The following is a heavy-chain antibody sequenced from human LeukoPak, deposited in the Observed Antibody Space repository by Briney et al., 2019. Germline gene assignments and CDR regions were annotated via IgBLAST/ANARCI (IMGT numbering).Heavy chain of an antibody. Sequence: GGSLRLSCVASTSAFTRFGMHWVRQAPGKGLEWVAVIWPDGNRKIYGDSVKGRFTISRDNSKNTLYLQMNSLRAEDTAVYYCARHGTAAGPFQLWGQGTLVTVSS. D-gene: IGHD2-21*02. CDR2: IWPDGNRK. CDR1: TSAFTRFG. CDR3: ARHGTAAGPFQL. J-gene: IGHJ1*01. V-gene: IGHV3-33*08.